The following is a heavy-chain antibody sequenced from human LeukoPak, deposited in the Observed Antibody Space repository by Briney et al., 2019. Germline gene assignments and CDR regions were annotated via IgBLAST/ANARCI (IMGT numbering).Heavy chain of an antibody. CDR3: AREGEDSRWVDAFDI. CDR2: IYSSGST. J-gene: IGHJ3*02. Sequence: SETLSLTCSVSGGSISTYYWSWIRQPAGKGLEWIGRIYSSGSTDYNPSLKSRVTISVDTSKNQFSLKLSSVTAADTAVYYCAREGEDSRWVDAFDIWGQGTMVTVSS. CDR1: GGSISTYY. V-gene: IGHV4-4*07. D-gene: IGHD6-6*01.